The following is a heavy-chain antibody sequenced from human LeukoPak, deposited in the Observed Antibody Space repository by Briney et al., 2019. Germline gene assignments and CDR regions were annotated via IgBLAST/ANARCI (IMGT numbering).Heavy chain of an antibody. V-gene: IGHV1-2*02. D-gene: IGHD1-26*01. CDR3: ARDIRRRELLVSYWFDP. CDR2: INPNSGGT. CDR1: GYTFTGYY. J-gene: IGHJ5*02. Sequence: ASVKVSCKASGYTFTGYYMHWVRQAPGQGLEWMGWINPNSGGTNYAQKFQGRVTMTRDTSISTAYMELSRLRSDGTAVYYCARDIRRRELLVSYWFDPWGQGTLVTVSS.